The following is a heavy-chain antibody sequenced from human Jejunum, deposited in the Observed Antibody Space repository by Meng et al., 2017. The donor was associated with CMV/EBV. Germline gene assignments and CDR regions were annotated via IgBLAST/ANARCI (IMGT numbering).Heavy chain of an antibody. V-gene: IGHV4-4*02. CDR1: GDSISSDIW. CDR2: VYHRGDT. CDR3: GRDQGRELINH. D-gene: IGHD1-7*01. J-gene: IGHJ4*02. Sequence: QGQLQESGPGLVKPSGTLAITCTVSGDSISSDIWWSWVRQPPGKGLEWIGEVYHRGDTNYNPSLKSRVDISVDKSKNQFYLSLFSVTAADTAVYYCGRDQGRELINHWGQGTLVTVSS.